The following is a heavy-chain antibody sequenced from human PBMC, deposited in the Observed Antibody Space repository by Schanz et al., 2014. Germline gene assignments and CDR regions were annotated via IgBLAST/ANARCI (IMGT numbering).Heavy chain of an antibody. J-gene: IGHJ6*02. CDR1: GFTFSNYA. CDR3: AKNWKGHHITGRPGWSDGMDV. V-gene: IGHV3-30*04. D-gene: IGHD6-6*01. Sequence: QVQLVESGGGVVQPGKSLRLSCAASGFTFSNYAMHWVRQAPGKGLEWVAVISYEGTDKYYADSVKGRFTISRDNAKNTLYLQMNSLRVEDTAEYYCAKNWKGHHITGRPGWSDGMDVWGQGTTVTVSS. CDR2: ISYEGTDK.